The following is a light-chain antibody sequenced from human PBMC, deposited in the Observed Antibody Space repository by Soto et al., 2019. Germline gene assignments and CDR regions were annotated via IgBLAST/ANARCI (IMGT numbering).Light chain of an antibody. J-gene: IGKJ5*01. CDR2: DAS. CDR1: QDISNY. CDR3: QQYDNLPP. V-gene: IGKV1-33*01. Sequence: DIQMTQSPSSLSASVGDRVTITCQARQDISNYLNWYQRKPGKAPKLLIYDASNLETGVPSRFSGRGSGTDFTFTISSLQPEDIATYYCQQYDNLPPLGQGTRLEIK.